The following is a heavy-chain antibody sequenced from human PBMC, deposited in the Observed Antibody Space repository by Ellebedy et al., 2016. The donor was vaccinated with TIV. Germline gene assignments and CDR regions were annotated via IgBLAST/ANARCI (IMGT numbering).Heavy chain of an antibody. Sequence: GESLKISCVASGFTFRSYSLYWVRQAPGKGLEWVASIWYDGRSQYYADMVEGRFTVSRDNSKNTLYLQMNSLRVDETAVYYCASDVWGRGTTVTVSS. CDR2: IWYDGRSQ. J-gene: IGHJ6*02. V-gene: IGHV3-30*02. CDR1: GFTFRSYS. CDR3: ASDV.